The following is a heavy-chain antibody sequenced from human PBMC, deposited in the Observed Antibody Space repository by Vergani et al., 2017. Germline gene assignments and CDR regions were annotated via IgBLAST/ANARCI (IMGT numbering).Heavy chain of an antibody. D-gene: IGHD3-22*01. CDR2: ISVRYPST. Sequence: EVQLLQSGGGVIQPGGSVRLSCVASGFTFSACPMTWVRQAPGKGLEWVSAISVRYPSTYYADSVKGRFTISRDNSKNMLYLQMNSLRAEDTAVYYCARLSYDTTPYLQGGYDCWGQGTLVSVSS. J-gene: IGHJ4*02. CDR3: ARLSYDTTPYLQGGYDC. V-gene: IGHV3-23*01. CDR1: GFTFSACP.